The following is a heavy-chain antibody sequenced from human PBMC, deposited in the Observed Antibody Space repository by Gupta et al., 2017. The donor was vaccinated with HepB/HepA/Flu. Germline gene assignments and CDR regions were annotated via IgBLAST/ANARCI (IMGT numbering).Heavy chain of an antibody. CDR2: IKHSGST. CDR3: ARRVRSPFYCSCTSCSRGAFDP. J-gene: IGHJ5*02. CDR1: GGYFSGYY. D-gene: IGHD2-2*01. V-gene: IGHV4-34*01. Sequence: QVQLQQWGAGLLKPSETLSLTCAVYGGYFSGYYWIWIRQPPGKGLEWIGEIKHSGSTNYNPSLKSRVTISVDTSKNQFSLKLSSVTAADTAVYYCARRVRSPFYCSCTSCSRGAFDPWGQGTLVTVSS.